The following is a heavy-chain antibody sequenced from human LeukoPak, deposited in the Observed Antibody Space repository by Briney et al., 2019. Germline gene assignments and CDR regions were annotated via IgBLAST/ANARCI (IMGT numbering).Heavy chain of an antibody. CDR1: GGSLSPLY. J-gene: IGHJ4*02. Sequence: PSETLSLTCTVSGGSLSPLYWGWIRQAPGKGLEFIGYIYYSGSTNFNPSLKSRVTLSVDTSKTQISLKLTSVTAADTAVYYCARGGVAAKYYFDFWGQGTLVTVSS. D-gene: IGHD3-10*01. CDR3: ARGGVAAKYYFDF. V-gene: IGHV4-59*11. CDR2: IYYSGST.